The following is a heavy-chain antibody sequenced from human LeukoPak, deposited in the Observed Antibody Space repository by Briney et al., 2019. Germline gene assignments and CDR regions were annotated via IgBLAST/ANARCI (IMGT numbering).Heavy chain of an antibody. J-gene: IGHJ6*03. CDR2: IYTSGST. CDR1: GGSISSYY. Sequence: SETLSLTCTVSGGSISSYYWSWIRQPAGKGLEWIGRIYTSGSTNYNPSLKSRVTMSVDTSKNQFSLKLSSVTAADTAVYYCARESSTYYDFWGGYYIMDVWGKGTTVTVSS. D-gene: IGHD3-3*01. CDR3: ARESSTYYDFWGGYYIMDV. V-gene: IGHV4-4*07.